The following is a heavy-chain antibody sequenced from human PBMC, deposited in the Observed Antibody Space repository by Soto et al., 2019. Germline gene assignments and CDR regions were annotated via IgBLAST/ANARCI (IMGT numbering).Heavy chain of an antibody. D-gene: IGHD6-13*01. J-gene: IGHJ6*02. CDR1: GGSISSSNW. CDR3: ARDKGSRQYYYYSMAV. V-gene: IGHV4-4*02. Sequence: SETLSLTCAVSGGSISSSNWWSWVRQPPGKGLEWIGEIYHSGSTNYNPSLKSRVTISVDKSKDQFSLKLSSVTAADTAVYYWARDKGSRQYYYYSMAVWGQGTPVTVSS. CDR2: IYHSGST.